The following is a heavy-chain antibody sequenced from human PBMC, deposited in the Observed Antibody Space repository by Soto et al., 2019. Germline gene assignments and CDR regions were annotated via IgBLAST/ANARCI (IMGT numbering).Heavy chain of an antibody. V-gene: IGHV3-48*01. D-gene: IGHD3-3*01. CDR2: ISSSSSSI. CDR1: GFTVNSSS. J-gene: IGHJ4*02. Sequence: GGSLRLSCAASGFTVNSSSMNWVRQAPGKGPEWVSDISSSSSSINYPDAVRGRFTISRDNAKNSLYLQMNSLRAEDTAVYYCARDSSFTIFGVVTPYYFDYWGQGTLVTVSS. CDR3: ARDSSFTIFGVVTPYYFDY.